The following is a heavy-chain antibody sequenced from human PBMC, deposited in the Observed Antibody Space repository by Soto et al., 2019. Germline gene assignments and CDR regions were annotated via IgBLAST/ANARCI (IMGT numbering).Heavy chain of an antibody. J-gene: IGHJ4*02. CDR2: VSHDGRNT. CDR1: GFTFSDYA. V-gene: IGHV3-30*18. D-gene: IGHD6-19*01. Sequence: VQLVESGGGVVQPGRSLRLSCAASGFTFSDYAMHWVRQAPCKGLEWVAVVSHDGRNTHYADSVKGRFTISRDSSKNTVSLETTSLRAEDTAVYYCAKGGGPRLATSDLNYWGQGARVTFSS. CDR3: AKGGGPRLATSDLNY.